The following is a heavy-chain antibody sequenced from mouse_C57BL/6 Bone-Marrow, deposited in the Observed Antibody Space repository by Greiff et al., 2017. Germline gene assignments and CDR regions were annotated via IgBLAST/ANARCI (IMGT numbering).Heavy chain of an antibody. Sequence: DVMLVESGGGLVQPGGSMKLSCVASGFTFSNYWMNWVRQSPEKGLEWVAQIRLKSDNYATHYAESVKGRFTISRDDSKSSVYLQMNNLRSEDTGSYYCTHTTQGFYDAMDYWGQGTSVTVSS. CDR1: GFTFSNYW. D-gene: IGHD1-1*01. CDR3: THTTQGFYDAMDY. J-gene: IGHJ4*01. CDR2: IRLKSDNYAT. V-gene: IGHV6-3*01.